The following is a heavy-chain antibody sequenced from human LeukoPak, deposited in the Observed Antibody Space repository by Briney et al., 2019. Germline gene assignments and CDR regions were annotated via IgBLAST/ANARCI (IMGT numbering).Heavy chain of an antibody. D-gene: IGHD5-12*01. CDR2: IYYSGST. Sequence: SETLSLTCTVSGGSISSGGYYWSWIRQHPGKGLEWIGYIYYSGSTYYNPSLKSRVTISVDTSKNQFSLKLSSVTAADTAVYYCARGRWGGYSSYDLDYWGQGTLVTVSS. CDR1: GGSISSGGYY. J-gene: IGHJ4*02. CDR3: ARGRWGGYSSYDLDY. V-gene: IGHV4-31*03.